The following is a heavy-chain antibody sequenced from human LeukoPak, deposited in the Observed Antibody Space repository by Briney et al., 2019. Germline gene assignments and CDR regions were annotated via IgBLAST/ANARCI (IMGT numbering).Heavy chain of an antibody. J-gene: IGHJ4*02. CDR3: AAAAAGPNDY. Sequence: GGSLRLSCAASGFTFSSYSMNWVRQAPGKGLEWVSYISSISSPIYYADSVKGRFTISRDNAKNSPYLQMNSLRAEDTAVYYCAAAAAGPNDYWGQGTLATVSS. CDR2: ISSISSPI. V-gene: IGHV3-48*04. CDR1: GFTFSSYS. D-gene: IGHD6-13*01.